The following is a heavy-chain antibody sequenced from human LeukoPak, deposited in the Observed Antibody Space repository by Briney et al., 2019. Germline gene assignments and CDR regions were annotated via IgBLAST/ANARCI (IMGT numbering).Heavy chain of an antibody. J-gene: IGHJ4*02. D-gene: IGHD6-13*01. CDR3: ARQRCLGSSCHFDY. CDR1: GGSISSYY. V-gene: IGHV4-59*01. Sequence: SETLSLTCTVSGGSISSYYWSWIRQSPGKGLEWIGHIYYSGSTKYNPSLKSRVTISADTSKNQFSLKLNSVTAADTAVYYCARQRCLGSSCHFDYWGQGTLVTVSS. CDR2: IYYSGST.